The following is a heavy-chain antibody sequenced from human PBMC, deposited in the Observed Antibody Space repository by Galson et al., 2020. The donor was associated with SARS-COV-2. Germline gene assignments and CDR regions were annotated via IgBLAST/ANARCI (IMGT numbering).Heavy chain of an antibody. Sequence: GGSLRLSCAASGFTFNDYYMTWIRQAPGKGLEWVSHISSRTGTMFYADSVKGRFTISRDNSKNSLYLQMESLKTDDTAVYFCARGGVTGSYGYAPLDHWGQGSLVTVSS. J-gene: IGHJ4*02. CDR2: ISSRTGTM. D-gene: IGHD1-26*01. CDR3: ARGGVTGSYGYAPLDH. CDR1: GFTFNDYY. V-gene: IGHV3-11*01.